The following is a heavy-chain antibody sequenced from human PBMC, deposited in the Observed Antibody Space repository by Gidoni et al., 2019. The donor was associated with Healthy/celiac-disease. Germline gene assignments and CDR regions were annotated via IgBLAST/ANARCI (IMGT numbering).Heavy chain of an antibody. CDR2: IYYSGST. D-gene: IGHD3-22*01. CDR1: GGSISSGDSY. J-gene: IGHJ4*02. CDR3: ARGPKYYYDSSGYYGMDY. Sequence: QVQLQESGPGLVKPSQTLSLTCTVSGGSISSGDSYWSWIRQPPGKGLEWIGYIYYSGSTYYNPSLKSRVTISVDTSKNQFSLKLSSVTAADTAVYYCARGPKYYYDSSGYYGMDYWGQGTLVTVSS. V-gene: IGHV4-30-4*01.